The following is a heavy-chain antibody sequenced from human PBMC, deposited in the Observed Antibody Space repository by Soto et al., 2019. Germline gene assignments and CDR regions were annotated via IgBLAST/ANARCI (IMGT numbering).Heavy chain of an antibody. D-gene: IGHD3-22*01. CDR3: AAATYYYDSSGLSFDP. CDR2: IVVGSGNT. J-gene: IGHJ5*02. Sequence: ASVKVSCKASGFTFTSSAVQWERQARGQRLEWIGWIVVGSGNTNYAQKFQERVTITRDMSTSTAYMELSSLRSEDTAVYYCAAATYYYDSSGLSFDPWGQGTLVPVSS. CDR1: GFTFTSSA. V-gene: IGHV1-58*01.